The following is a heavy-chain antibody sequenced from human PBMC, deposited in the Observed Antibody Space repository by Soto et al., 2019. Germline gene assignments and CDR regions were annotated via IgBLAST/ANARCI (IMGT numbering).Heavy chain of an antibody. CDR1: GYTFTSHG. CDR2: XSXXXGXT. J-gene: IGHJ5*02. CDR3: ARVINYGDYFWFNP. V-gene: IGHV1-18*01. D-gene: IGHD4-17*01. Sequence: GASVKGSCKASGYTFTSHGISLVGKAPGQGLEWMXWXSXXXGXTXXXQXXQXRVTMTTDTSTSTAYMELRSLRSDDTAVYYCARVINYGDYFWFNPWGQGTLVTVSS.